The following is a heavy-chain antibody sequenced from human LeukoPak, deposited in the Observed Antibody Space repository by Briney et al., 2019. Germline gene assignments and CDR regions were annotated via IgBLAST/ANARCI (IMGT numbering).Heavy chain of an antibody. CDR1: GGSISSYY. Sequence: SETLSLTCTVSGGSISSYYWSWIRQPAGKGLEWIGRIYTSGSTNYNPSLKSRVTMSVDTSKNQFSLKLSSVTAADTAVYYCARATRGYCSSTSCSENWFDPWGQGTLVTVSS. CDR2: IYTSGST. CDR3: ARATRGYCSSTSCSENWFDP. D-gene: IGHD2-2*01. J-gene: IGHJ5*02. V-gene: IGHV4-4*07.